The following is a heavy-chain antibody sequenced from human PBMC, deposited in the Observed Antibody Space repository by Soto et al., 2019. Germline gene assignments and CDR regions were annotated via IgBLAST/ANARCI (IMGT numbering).Heavy chain of an antibody. D-gene: IGHD3-3*01. Sequence: QVQLQESGPGLVKPSETLSLTCTVSGGSVSSGSYYWSWIRQPPGKGLEWIGYIYYSGSTNYNPSRQSRVTVAEGTSKNQFSLKLSSVTAADTAVYYCAREVYYDFWSGYYKSYYYGMDVWGQGTTVTVSS. V-gene: IGHV4-61*01. CDR2: IYYSGST. CDR1: GGSVSSGSYY. CDR3: AREVYYDFWSGYYKSYYYGMDV. J-gene: IGHJ6*02.